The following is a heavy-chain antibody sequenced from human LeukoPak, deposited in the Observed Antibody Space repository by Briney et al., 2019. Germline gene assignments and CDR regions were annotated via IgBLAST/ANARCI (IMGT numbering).Heavy chain of an antibody. CDR1: GFTVSSNY. J-gene: IGHJ6*02. CDR3: ARVRVDTAMVYNYYYYGMDV. D-gene: IGHD5-18*01. V-gene: IGHV3-53*01. Sequence: PGGPLRLSCAASGFTVSSNYMSWVRLAPGKGLEWVSVIYSGGSTYYADSVKGRFTISRDNSKNTLYLQMNSLRAEDTAVYYCARVRVDTAMVYNYYYYGMDVWGQGTTVTVSS. CDR2: IYSGGST.